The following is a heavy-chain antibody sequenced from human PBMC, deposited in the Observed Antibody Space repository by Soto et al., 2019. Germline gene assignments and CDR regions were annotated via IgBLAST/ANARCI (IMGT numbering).Heavy chain of an antibody. CDR3: ARDWGTPGRGSAVGYYYHYGMDV. J-gene: IGHJ6*02. D-gene: IGHD6-19*01. Sequence: EVQLVESGGGLVQPGGSLRLSCLASEFTFNTYWMNWVRQAPGRGLEWVANIKADGSEKNYVDSVKGRFTISRDNAKNSLYLKMTSLRGEDTAVYFCARDWGTPGRGSAVGYYYHYGMDVWGQGTTVTVSS. V-gene: IGHV3-7*05. CDR2: IKADGSEK. CDR1: EFTFNTYW.